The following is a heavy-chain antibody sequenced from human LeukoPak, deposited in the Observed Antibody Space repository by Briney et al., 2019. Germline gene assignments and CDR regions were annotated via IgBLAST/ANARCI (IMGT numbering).Heavy chain of an antibody. CDR3: AKHGTYYDFWSGQYYFDY. CDR1: GFTFSSYG. Sequence: PGGSLRLSCAVSGFTFSSYGMHWVRQAPGKGLEWVAVIWYDGSNKYSADSVKGRFTISRDNSRNTLYLQMNSLRAEDTAVYYCAKHGTYYDFWSGQYYFDYWGQGTLVTVSS. CDR2: IWYDGSNK. V-gene: IGHV3-33*06. J-gene: IGHJ4*02. D-gene: IGHD3-3*01.